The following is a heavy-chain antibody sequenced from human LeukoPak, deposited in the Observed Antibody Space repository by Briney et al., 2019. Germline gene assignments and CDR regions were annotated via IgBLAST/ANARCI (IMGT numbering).Heavy chain of an antibody. J-gene: IGHJ4*02. CDR3: ARDPTPYYDSSGYYPVGIDY. CDR1: GYTFTGYY. D-gene: IGHD3-22*01. CDR2: INPNSGGT. V-gene: IGHV1-2*02. Sequence: ASVKVSCKASGYTFTGYYMHWVRQAPGQGLEWMGWINPNSGGTNYAQKFQGRVTMTRDTSISTAYMELSSLRSEDTAVYYCARDPTPYYDSSGYYPVGIDYWGQGTLVTVSS.